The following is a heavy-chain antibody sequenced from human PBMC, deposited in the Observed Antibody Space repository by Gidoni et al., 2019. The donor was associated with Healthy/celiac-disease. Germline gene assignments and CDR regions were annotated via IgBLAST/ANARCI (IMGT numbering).Heavy chain of an antibody. CDR1: GFTFSSYS. D-gene: IGHD2-8*01. CDR2: ISSSSSTI. CDR3: ARGSLGVLIPWTI. V-gene: IGHV3-48*02. J-gene: IGHJ4*02. Sequence: EVQLVESGGGLVQPGGSLRLSFAASGFTFSSYSMNWVRQAPGKGLEWVSYISSSSSTIYYADSVKGRFTISRDNAKNSLYLQMNSLRDEDTAVYYCARGSLGVLIPWTIWGQGTLVTVSS.